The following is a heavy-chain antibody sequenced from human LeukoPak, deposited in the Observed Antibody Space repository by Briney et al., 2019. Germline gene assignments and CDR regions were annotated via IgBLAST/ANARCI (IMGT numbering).Heavy chain of an antibody. D-gene: IGHD2-15*01. CDR2: INPNNGGT. CDR3: ARDLIMAATADY. CDR1: GYTFTGYY. Sequence: ASVKVSCKASGYTFTGYYMHWVRQAPGQGLEWMGWINPNNGGTNYAQKFQGRVTMTRDTSISTAYMALSRLRSDDTAVYYCARDLIMAATADYWGQATLATVPS. J-gene: IGHJ4*02. V-gene: IGHV1-2*02.